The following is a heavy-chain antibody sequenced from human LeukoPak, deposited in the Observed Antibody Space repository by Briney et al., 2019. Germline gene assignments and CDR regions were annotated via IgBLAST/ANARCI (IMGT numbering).Heavy chain of an antibody. V-gene: IGHV3-20*04. CDR1: GFSVDDYG. D-gene: IGHD2-15*01. Sequence: GGSLRLSCAASGFSVDDYGMTWVRQAPGKGLEWVAGINWNGDNVGYADSVKGRFTISRDNSKNSLYLQMNSLGAEDTALYYCARGIKVVADATGWFDPWGQGTMVTVSS. J-gene: IGHJ5*02. CDR2: INWNGDNV. CDR3: ARGIKVVADATGWFDP.